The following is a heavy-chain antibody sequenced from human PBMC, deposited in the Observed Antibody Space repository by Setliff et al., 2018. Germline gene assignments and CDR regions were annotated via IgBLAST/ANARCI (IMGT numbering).Heavy chain of an antibody. CDR3: ARSGGIGNYNWDV. V-gene: IGHV3-11*06. J-gene: IGHJ6*03. D-gene: IGHD3-16*01. CDR2: ISYGSTYI. CDR1: GFTFSDYY. Sequence: GGSLRLSCAASGFTFSDYYMSWIRQAPGKGLEWVSSISYGSTYIYQSDSVRGRFTISRDDAKKSLYLQMNSLGAEDTAVYYCARSGGIGNYNWDVWGKGTTVTVSS.